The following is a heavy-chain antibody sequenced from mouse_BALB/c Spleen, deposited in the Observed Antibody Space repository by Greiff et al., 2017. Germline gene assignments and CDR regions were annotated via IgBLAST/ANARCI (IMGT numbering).Heavy chain of an antibody. V-gene: IGHV2-2*02. D-gene: IGHD2-3*01. CDR3: ASSPYDPFAY. J-gene: IGHJ3*01. CDR2: IWSGGST. CDR1: GFSLTSYG. Sequence: VQLQQSGPGLVQPSQSLSITCTVSGFSLTSYGVHWVRESPGKGLEWLGVIWSGGSTDYNAAFISRLSISKDNSKSQVFFKMNSLQANDTAIYYCASSPYDPFAYWGQGTLVTVSA.